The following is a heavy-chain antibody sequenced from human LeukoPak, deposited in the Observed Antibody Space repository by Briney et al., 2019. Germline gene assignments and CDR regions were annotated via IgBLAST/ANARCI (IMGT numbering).Heavy chain of an antibody. CDR1: GGSISSGSYY. V-gene: IGHV4-61*02. CDR3: ARAGSWYYGSGTFDY. Sequence: PSQTLSLTCTVSGGSISSGSYYWSWIRQPAGKGLEWIGRIYTSGSINYNPSLKSRVTISVDTSKNQFSLKLSSVTAADTAVYYCARAGSWYYGSGTFDYWGQGTLVTVSS. D-gene: IGHD3-10*01. J-gene: IGHJ4*02. CDR2: IYTSGSI.